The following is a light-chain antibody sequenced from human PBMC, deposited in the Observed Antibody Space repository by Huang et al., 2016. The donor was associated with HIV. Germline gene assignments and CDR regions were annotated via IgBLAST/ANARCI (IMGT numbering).Light chain of an antibody. V-gene: IGKV3-15*01. J-gene: IGKJ2*01. CDR2: DAS. CDR1: ESVGSN. Sequence: IVMTQSPATLSVSPGERATLSCRASESVGSNLAWYQQQPGQAPRLLIFDASARASGSPARFSGSGFGTEFTLTISSLQSEDFAVYYCHHYSNWPPAYTFGQGTKLEIK. CDR3: HHYSNWPPAYT.